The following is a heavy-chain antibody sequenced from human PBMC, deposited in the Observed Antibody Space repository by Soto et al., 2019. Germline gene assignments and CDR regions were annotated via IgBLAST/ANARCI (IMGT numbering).Heavy chain of an antibody. CDR2: INPSGGST. CDR3: AREAVAAAGTGLFDY. Sequence: GASVKVSCKASGYTFTSYYMHWVRQAPGQGLEWMGIINPSGGSTSYAQKFQGRVTMTRDTSTSTVYMELSSLRSEDTAVYYCAREAVAAAGTGLFDYWGQGTLVTVSS. V-gene: IGHV1-46*01. J-gene: IGHJ4*02. D-gene: IGHD6-13*01. CDR1: GYTFTSYY.